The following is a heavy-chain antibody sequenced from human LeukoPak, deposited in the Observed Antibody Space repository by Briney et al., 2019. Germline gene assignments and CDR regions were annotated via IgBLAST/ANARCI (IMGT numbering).Heavy chain of an antibody. CDR3: ATSPDYGDYVPS. CDR1: GFIFGDFA. J-gene: IGHJ5*02. Sequence: GGSLRLSYAASGFIFGDFAMDWVRQAPGKGLEWISGIEGGGHSTHYADSVKGRFTISRDNAKNSLYLQMNSLRAEDTAVYYCATSPDYGDYVPSWGQGTLVTVSS. V-gene: IGHV3-23*01. D-gene: IGHD4-17*01. CDR2: IEGGGHST.